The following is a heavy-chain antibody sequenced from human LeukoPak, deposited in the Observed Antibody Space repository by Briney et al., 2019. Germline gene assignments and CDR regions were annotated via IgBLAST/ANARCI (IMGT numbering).Heavy chain of an antibody. CDR1: GFTFSSYA. J-gene: IGHJ4*02. D-gene: IGHD2-21*02. Sequence: GGSLRLSCAASGFTFSSYAMHWVRQAPGKGLVYVSDICSNKASTYYAISVKGRFTISRDNSKNTLYLQMGSLRDEDVALYYCARSRVTEGVYYLDCWGQASLVTVCS. V-gene: IGHV3-64*01. CDR2: ICSNKAST. CDR3: ARSRVTEGVYYLDC.